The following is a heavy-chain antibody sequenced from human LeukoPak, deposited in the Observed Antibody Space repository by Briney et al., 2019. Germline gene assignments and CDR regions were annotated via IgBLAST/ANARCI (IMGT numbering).Heavy chain of an antibody. D-gene: IGHD4-17*01. V-gene: IGHV4-59*01. CDR3: ARTHDYGDYPTTYFDY. J-gene: IGHJ4*02. CDR2: IYYSGST. CDR1: GGSISSYY. Sequence: SETLSLTCTVSGGSISSYYWSWIRQPPGKGPEWIGYIYYSGSTNYNPSLKSRVTISVDTSKNQFSLKLSSVTAADTAVYYCARTHDYGDYPTTYFDYWGQGTLVTVSS.